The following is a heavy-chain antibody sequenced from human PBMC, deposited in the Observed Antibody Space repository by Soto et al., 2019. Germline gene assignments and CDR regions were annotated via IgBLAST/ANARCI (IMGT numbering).Heavy chain of an antibody. CDR3: ATSPYSYDTSGYLDY. CDR1: GGTFSTYA. V-gene: IGHV1-69*12. J-gene: IGHJ4*02. D-gene: IGHD3-22*01. CDR2: IIPLFGTT. Sequence: QVQLVQSGAEVKKPGSSVTVSGRASGGTFSTYAITWVRQAPGQGLEWMAGIIPLFGTTNYAQKFQGRVTITADESTSTAYMELTSLRSEDTAVFYCATSPYSYDTSGYLDYWGQGTLVTVSS.